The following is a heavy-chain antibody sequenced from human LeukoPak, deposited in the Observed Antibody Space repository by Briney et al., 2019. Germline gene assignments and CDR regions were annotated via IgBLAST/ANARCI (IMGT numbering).Heavy chain of an antibody. Sequence: IPGGSLRLSCAASGFTFSSYWMNWVRQAPGKGLEWVSSISSSSSYIYYADSVKGRFTISRDNAKNSLYLQMNSLRAEDTAVYYCARGSTLGYYDSSGDAFDIWGQGTMVTVSS. D-gene: IGHD3-22*01. CDR1: GFTFSSYW. CDR3: ARGSTLGYYDSSGDAFDI. V-gene: IGHV3-21*01. CDR2: ISSSSSYI. J-gene: IGHJ3*02.